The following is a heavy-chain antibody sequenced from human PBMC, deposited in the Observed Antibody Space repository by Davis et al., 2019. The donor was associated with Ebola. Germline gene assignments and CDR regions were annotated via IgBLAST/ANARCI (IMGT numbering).Heavy chain of an antibody. CDR2: ISGSGATT. D-gene: IGHD3-22*01. CDR1: GFTFSNYA. J-gene: IGHJ5*02. Sequence: GESLKISCAASGFTFSNYAMSWVRQAPGKGLEWVSGISGSGATTYYADSVKGRFTISRDNAKNSLYLQMNSLRAEDTAVYYCASRTTYYYDSSGYFFAHWGQGTLVTVSS. V-gene: IGHV3-23*01. CDR3: ASRTTYYYDSSGYFFAH.